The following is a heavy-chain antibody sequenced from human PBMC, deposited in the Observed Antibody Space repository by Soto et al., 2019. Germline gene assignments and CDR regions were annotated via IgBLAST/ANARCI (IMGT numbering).Heavy chain of an antibody. Sequence: AAVKVTCKDSCYTFNKTAIMWGRQAPGQALEWMGGISAHNGNTNSAPKFQGRLTMTTDTSTSTAYMELRSLRSDDTAVYYCAKVLSGTYFDDSDYWGQGTLVTVSS. CDR1: CYTFNKTA. V-gene: IGHV1-18*01. J-gene: IGHJ4*02. D-gene: IGHD1-26*01. CDR3: AKVLSGTYFDDSDY. CDR2: ISAHNGNT.